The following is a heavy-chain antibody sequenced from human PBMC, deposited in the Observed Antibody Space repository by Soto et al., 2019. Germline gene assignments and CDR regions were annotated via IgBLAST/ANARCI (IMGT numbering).Heavy chain of an antibody. D-gene: IGHD4-17*01. CDR1: GFTFSSYA. V-gene: IGHV3-30-3*01. J-gene: IGHJ6*02. Sequence: GGSLRLSCAASGFTFSSYAMHWVRQAPGKGLEWVAVISYDGSNKYYADSVKGRFTISRDNSKNTLYLQINSLRAEDTAVYYCARVSGTTVFLYYYYGMDVWGQGTTVTVSS. CDR2: ISYDGSNK. CDR3: ARVSGTTVFLYYYYGMDV.